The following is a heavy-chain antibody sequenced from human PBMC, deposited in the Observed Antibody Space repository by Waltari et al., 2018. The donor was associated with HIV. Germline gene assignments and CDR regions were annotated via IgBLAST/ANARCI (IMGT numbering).Heavy chain of an antibody. CDR1: GGSLSSSSYY. CDR3: AQTGDGDAFDI. CDR2: IYYSGST. J-gene: IGHJ3*02. D-gene: IGHD7-27*01. V-gene: IGHV4-39*07. Sequence: QLQLQESGPGLVKPSETLSLTCTVSGGSLSSSSYYWGWIRQPPGKGLEWIGSIYYSGSTYYNPSLKSRVTISVDTSKNQFSLKLSSVTAADTAVYYCAQTGDGDAFDIWGQGTMVTVSS.